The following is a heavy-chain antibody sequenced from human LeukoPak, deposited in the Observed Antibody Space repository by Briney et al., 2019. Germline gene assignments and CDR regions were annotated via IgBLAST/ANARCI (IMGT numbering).Heavy chain of an antibody. V-gene: IGHV3-30*18. D-gene: IGHD3-3*01. CDR2: VSADGSER. CDR3: AKGSGAYGHPTSPLFDF. CDR1: RFAFNYYG. J-gene: IGHJ4*02. Sequence: AGRSLRLSCMGSRFAFNYYGMHWVRQTPGRGLEWVAVVSADGSERYYAQFVKGRFTISRDNSKNTLFLEMSSLRTEDTAVYYCAKGSGAYGHPTSPLFDFWGQGTLVTVSS.